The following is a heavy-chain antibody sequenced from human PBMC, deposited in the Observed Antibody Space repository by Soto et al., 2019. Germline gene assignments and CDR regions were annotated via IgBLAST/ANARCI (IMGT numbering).Heavy chain of an antibody. Sequence: SETLSLTCTVSGGSISSYYWSWIRQPPGKGLEWIGYIYYSGSTNYNPSLKSRVTISVDTSKNQFSLKLSSVTAADTAVYYCARATIVLVPAAMVSHLLDPWGQGTLVTVSS. CDR3: ARATIVLVPAAMVSHLLDP. J-gene: IGHJ5*02. CDR1: GGSISSYY. V-gene: IGHV4-59*08. CDR2: IYYSGST. D-gene: IGHD2-2*01.